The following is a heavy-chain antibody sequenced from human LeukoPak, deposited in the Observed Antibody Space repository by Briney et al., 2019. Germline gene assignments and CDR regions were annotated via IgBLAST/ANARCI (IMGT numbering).Heavy chain of an antibody. Sequence: SETLSLTCAVSGYSISSGYYWGWIRQPPGKGLEWIGSIYHSGSTYYNPSLKSRVTISVDTSKNQFSLKLSPVTAADTAVYYCARQETGDLSYYYYYMDVWGKGTTVTVSS. CDR3: ARQETGDLSYYYYYMDV. V-gene: IGHV4-38-2*01. CDR2: IYHSGST. J-gene: IGHJ6*03. D-gene: IGHD7-27*01. CDR1: GYSISSGYY.